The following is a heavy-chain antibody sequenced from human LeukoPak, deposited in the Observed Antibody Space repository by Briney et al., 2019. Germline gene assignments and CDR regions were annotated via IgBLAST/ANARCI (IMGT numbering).Heavy chain of an antibody. CDR3: AKDSEDGHNWAPFDY. CDR2: TSYDGGNT. V-gene: IGHV3-30*18. Sequence: GGSLRLSCAASGFTFGAYGMHWVRQAPGKGLEWLAVTSYDGGNTYYADSVRGRFTISRDNSKNTLYVQMNSLRAEDTAVYYCAKDSEDGHNWAPFDYWGQGTLVTVSS. CDR1: GFTFGAYG. J-gene: IGHJ4*02. D-gene: IGHD5-24*01.